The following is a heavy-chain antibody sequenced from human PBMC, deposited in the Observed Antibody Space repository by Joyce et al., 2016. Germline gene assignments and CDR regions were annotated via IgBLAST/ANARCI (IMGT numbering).Heavy chain of an antibody. D-gene: IGHD2-2*01. J-gene: IGHJ4*02. Sequence: EVQLVESGGGLVKPGGSLGLSCAASGFTFSRCSMNWVRQAPGKGLEWVASISSSSGSLNYADSGKGRVTISRDNAKNSLYLEMHSLRAEDTAVYYCARDSTNFDYWGQGTLITVSS. CDR2: ISSSSGSL. CDR1: GFTFSRCS. V-gene: IGHV3-21*02. CDR3: ARDSTNFDY.